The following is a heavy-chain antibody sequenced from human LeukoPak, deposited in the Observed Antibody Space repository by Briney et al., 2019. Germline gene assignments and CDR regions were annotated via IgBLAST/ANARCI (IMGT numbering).Heavy chain of an antibody. D-gene: IGHD6-6*01. J-gene: IGHJ5*02. CDR2: ISYDGSNK. CDR3: ARASTPSSIAARRDWFDP. V-gene: IGHV3-30-3*01. Sequence: PGGSLRLSCAASGFTFSSYAMHWVRQAPGEGLEWVAVISYDGSNKYYADSVKGRFTISRDNSKNTLYLQMNSLRAEDTAVYYCARASTPSSIAARRDWFDPWGQGTLVTVSS. CDR1: GFTFSSYA.